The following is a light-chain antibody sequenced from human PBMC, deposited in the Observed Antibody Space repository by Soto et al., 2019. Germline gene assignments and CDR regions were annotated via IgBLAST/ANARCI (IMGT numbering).Light chain of an antibody. Sequence: EIVMTQSPATLSASPGERATVSCRASQSIGSNLAWYQQKPGQAPRLLIYGASTRATGIPARFSGSWAGIEFTLTVSSLQSKNFAIYFCHQYNNWPPDSTFGRGTKVEIK. CDR1: QSIGSN. CDR3: HQYNNWPPDST. J-gene: IGKJ4*02. V-gene: IGKV3-15*01. CDR2: GAS.